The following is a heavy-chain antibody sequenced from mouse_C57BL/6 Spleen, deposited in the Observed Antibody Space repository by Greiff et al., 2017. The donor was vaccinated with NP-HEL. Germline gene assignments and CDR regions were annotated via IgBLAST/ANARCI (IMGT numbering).Heavy chain of an antibody. CDR2: IYPRSGNT. Sequence: VQLQESGAELARPGASVKLSCKASGYTFTSYGISWVKQRTGQGLEWIGEIYPRSGNTYYNEKFKGKATLTADKSSSTAYMELRSLTSEDSAVYFCARAESNYDAYWGQGTLVTVSA. V-gene: IGHV1-81*01. CDR1: GYTFTSYG. J-gene: IGHJ3*01. CDR3: ARAESNYDAY. D-gene: IGHD2-5*01.